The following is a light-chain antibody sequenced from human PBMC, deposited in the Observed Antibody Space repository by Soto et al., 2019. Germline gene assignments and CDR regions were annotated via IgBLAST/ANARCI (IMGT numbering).Light chain of an antibody. CDR2: EVS. Sequence: QSALTQPASVSGSPGQSITVSCTGTSSDIGGHKNVSWYQQHPSKVPKLIIYEVSNRPSGVSIRFSGSKSGNTASLTVSGLQAEDEADYYCCSYTTTSTVVFGGGTKLTVL. CDR3: CSYTTTSTVV. V-gene: IGLV2-14*01. CDR1: SSDIGGHKN. J-gene: IGLJ2*01.